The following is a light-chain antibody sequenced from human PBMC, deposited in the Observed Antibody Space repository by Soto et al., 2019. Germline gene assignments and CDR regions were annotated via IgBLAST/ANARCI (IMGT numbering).Light chain of an antibody. CDR1: QSINSY. V-gene: IGKV1-39*01. J-gene: IGKJ1*01. CDR2: AAS. Sequence: DIQMTQSPSSQSASVGDRVTITCRASQSINSYLNWYQQKPGKAPKLLIYAASSLQSGVPSSFRGTGSETDCPRTITMLQPDDFATYYCQQSFSTPRAFGQGTRVDI. CDR3: QQSFSTPRA.